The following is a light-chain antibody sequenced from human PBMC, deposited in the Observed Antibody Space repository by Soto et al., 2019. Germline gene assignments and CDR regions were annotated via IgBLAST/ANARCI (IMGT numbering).Light chain of an antibody. J-gene: IGKJ4*01. Sequence: EIVLTQSPATLSLSPGERATLSCRASQSVSSYLAWYQQKPGQAPRLLIYDASNRATDIPARFSGSASGTDFTLTISSLEPEDFAVYYCQQLGTFGGGTKVEIK. CDR2: DAS. CDR1: QSVSSY. V-gene: IGKV3-11*01. CDR3: QQLGT.